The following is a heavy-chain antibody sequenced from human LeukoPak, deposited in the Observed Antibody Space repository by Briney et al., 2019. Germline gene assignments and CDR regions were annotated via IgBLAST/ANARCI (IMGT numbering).Heavy chain of an antibody. D-gene: IGHD3/OR15-3a*01. V-gene: IGHV4-39*01. Sequence: SETLSLTCTVSGGSFSTSSHYWAWIRQPPGEGLEWIGSLYNTGSSYYNPSLQSRVTISVDTSKNQFSLKLNSVTTADTAMYYCARLTWTGVDDYWGQGTLVSVFS. CDR3: ARLTWTGVDDY. J-gene: IGHJ4*02. CDR2: LYNTGSS. CDR1: GGSFSTSSHY.